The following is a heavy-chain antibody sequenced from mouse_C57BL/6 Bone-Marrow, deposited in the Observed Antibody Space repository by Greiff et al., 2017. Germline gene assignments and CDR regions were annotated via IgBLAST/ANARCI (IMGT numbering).Heavy chain of an antibody. CDR2: IDPSDSYT. Sequence: VQLQQPGAELVRPGTSVKLSCKASGYTFTSYWMHWVKQRPGQGLEWIGVIDPSDSYTNYNQKFKGKATLTVDTSSSTAYMQLSSLTSEDSAVYDCARPYGSSFDYWGQGTTLTVSA. V-gene: IGHV1-59*01. D-gene: IGHD1-1*01. CDR1: GYTFTSYW. CDR3: ARPYGSSFDY. J-gene: IGHJ2*01.